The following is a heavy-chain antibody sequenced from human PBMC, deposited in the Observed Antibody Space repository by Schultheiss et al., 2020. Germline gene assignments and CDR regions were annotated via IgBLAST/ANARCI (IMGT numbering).Heavy chain of an antibody. CDR1: GFTFSSYW. CDR2: INGRGGSP. CDR3: TRGDVEGSSGWYGYYYYYGMDV. Sequence: GGSLRLSCAASGFTFSSYWMHWVRQAPGKGLVWVSRINGRGGSPFYADSVKGRFTVSRDDSKNSLYLQMNSLKTEDTAVYYCTRGDVEGSSGWYGYYYYYGMDVWGQGTTVTVSS. D-gene: IGHD6-19*01. J-gene: IGHJ6*02. V-gene: IGHV3-74*01.